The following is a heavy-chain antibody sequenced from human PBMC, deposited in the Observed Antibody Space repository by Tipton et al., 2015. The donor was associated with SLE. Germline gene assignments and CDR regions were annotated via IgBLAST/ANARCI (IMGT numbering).Heavy chain of an antibody. CDR1: GYTFTDYF. CDR3: ARLYYMDV. J-gene: IGHJ6*03. V-gene: IGHV1-2*02. CDR2: INPNSGDA. Sequence: QLVQSGAEVKTPGASVKVSCKASGYTFTDYFIYWVRQAPGQGLEWMGWINPNSGDAKYAQKFQGRVTIIRDMSISTAYMELSSLKSDDTAVYYCARLYYMDVWGKGTTVTVSS.